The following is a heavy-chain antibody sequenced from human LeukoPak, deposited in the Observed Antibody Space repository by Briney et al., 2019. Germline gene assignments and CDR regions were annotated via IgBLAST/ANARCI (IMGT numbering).Heavy chain of an antibody. Sequence: PGGSLRLSCAASGFTFSSYSMNWGRQAPGKGLEWVSSISSSSSYIYYADSVKGRFTISIDNAKNSLYLQMNSLRAEDTAVYYCAKSPYASDYYMDVWGQGTTVTVSS. CDR3: AKSPYASDYYMDV. CDR1: GFTFSSYS. CDR2: ISSSSSYI. J-gene: IGHJ6*03. D-gene: IGHD4-17*01. V-gene: IGHV3-21*01.